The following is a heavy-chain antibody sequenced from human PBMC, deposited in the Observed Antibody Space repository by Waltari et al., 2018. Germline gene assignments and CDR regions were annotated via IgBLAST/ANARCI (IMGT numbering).Heavy chain of an antibody. CDR1: GFTFSSYG. V-gene: IGHV3-30*02. Sequence: QVQLVESGGGMVQPGGSLRLSCAASGFTFSSYGMHWVRQAPGKGLEWVAFIRYDGSNKYYADSVKGRFTISRDNSKNTLYLQMNSLRAEDTAVYYCAKDRVPVITIGGVIALGYWGQGTLVTVSS. CDR3: AKDRVPVITIGGVIALGY. CDR2: IRYDGSNK. J-gene: IGHJ4*02. D-gene: IGHD3-16*02.